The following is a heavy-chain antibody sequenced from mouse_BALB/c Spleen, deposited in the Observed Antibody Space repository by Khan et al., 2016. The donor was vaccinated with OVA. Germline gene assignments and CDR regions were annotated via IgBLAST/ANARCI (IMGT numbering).Heavy chain of an antibody. CDR3: VRDGADYRNDGGFAY. CDR1: GYTFTSYT. J-gene: IGHJ3*01. CDR2: INPSNGYN. V-gene: IGHV1-4*01. D-gene: IGHD2-14*01. Sequence: QVQLQQSGAELARPGASVKMSCKASGYTFTSYTIHWIKQRPGQGLEWIGYINPSNGYNNYNQKFKDKATLTADKSSTTAYMQLSSLTSDDSAVYNCVRDGADYRNDGGFAYWGQGTLVTVSA.